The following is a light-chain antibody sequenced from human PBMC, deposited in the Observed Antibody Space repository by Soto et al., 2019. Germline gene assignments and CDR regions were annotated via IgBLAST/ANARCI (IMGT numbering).Light chain of an antibody. Sequence: IVLKQSPGTLSLTPGERATLSCRASQSVSSSYVAWYQQRPGQAPRLLIHGATIRATGIPDRFTGSGSGTDFALGINRLEPEDFAVYYCQQYGSSPITFGQGTKVDIK. CDR3: QQYGSSPIT. J-gene: IGKJ1*01. V-gene: IGKV3-20*01. CDR2: GAT. CDR1: QSVSSSY.